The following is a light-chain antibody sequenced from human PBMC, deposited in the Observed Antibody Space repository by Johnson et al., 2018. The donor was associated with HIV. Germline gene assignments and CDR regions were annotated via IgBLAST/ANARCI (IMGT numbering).Light chain of an antibody. Sequence: QSVLTQPPSVSAAPGQKVTISCSGNGSKIENNYISWYQQFPERAPKLLIYDNTKRPSGIPDRFSGSKSDTSATLAIPGLQPGDEADYYCGTWDSSLTAYVFGTGTKVTV. J-gene: IGLJ1*01. CDR1: GSKIENNY. CDR2: DNT. V-gene: IGLV1-51*01. CDR3: GTWDSSLTAYV.